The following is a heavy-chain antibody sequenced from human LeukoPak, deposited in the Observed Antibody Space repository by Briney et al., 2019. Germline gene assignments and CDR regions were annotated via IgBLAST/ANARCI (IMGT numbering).Heavy chain of an antibody. CDR2: VYTSGST. CDR3: ASEVAGARDYYFDY. CDR1: GGSISSYY. Sequence: SETLSLTCTVSGGSISSYYWSWIRQPAGKGLEWIGHVYTSGSTNYNPSLKSRVTMSVDTSKNQFSLKLSSVTAADTAIYYCASEVAGARDYYFDYWGQGTLVTVSS. V-gene: IGHV4-4*07. J-gene: IGHJ4*02. D-gene: IGHD6-19*01.